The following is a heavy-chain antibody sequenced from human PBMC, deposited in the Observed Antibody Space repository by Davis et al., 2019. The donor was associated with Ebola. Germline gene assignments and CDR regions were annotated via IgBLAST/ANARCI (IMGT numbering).Heavy chain of an antibody. CDR3: ASSVATPGAFDI. V-gene: IGHV3-66*01. Sequence: GESLKISCVASGFSVSTTYMAWVRQAPGKGLEWVSVINSGSSTYYADSVKGRFTISRDNSKNTLYLQMNSLRVEDTAVYYCASSVATPGAFDIWGQGTMVTVSS. D-gene: IGHD2-15*01. CDR1: GFSVSTTY. J-gene: IGHJ3*02. CDR2: INSGSST.